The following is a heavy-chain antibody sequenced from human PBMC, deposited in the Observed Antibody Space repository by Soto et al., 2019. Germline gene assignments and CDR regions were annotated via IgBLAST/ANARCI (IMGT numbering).Heavy chain of an antibody. Sequence: GSRRLSCAASGCTFSSYSMNWVRQAPGKGLEWVSYISSSSSTIYYADSVKGRFTISRDNAKNSLYLQMNSLRDEGTAVYYCARDLTMIVVVSNWFDPWRQGTLVTVSS. D-gene: IGHD3-22*01. CDR1: GCTFSSYS. J-gene: IGHJ5*02. V-gene: IGHV3-48*02. CDR2: ISSSSSTI. CDR3: ARDLTMIVVVSNWFDP.